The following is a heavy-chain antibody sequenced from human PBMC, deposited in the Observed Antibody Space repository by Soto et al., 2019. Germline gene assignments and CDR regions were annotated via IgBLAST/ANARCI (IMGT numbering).Heavy chain of an antibody. CDR1: GFSFSSYG. V-gene: IGHV3-33*01. Sequence: QVQLVESGGGVVQPGRSLRLSCAASGFSFSSYGMHWVRQAPGKGLEWVALIWYDGSNKYYADSVKGRFTISRDNSKKTLYLQMRSLRVDDTAVYYCVRGASFTPPTNTNFDYWGRGTLVTVSS. J-gene: IGHJ4*02. CDR2: IWYDGSNK. CDR3: VRGASFTPPTNTNFDY.